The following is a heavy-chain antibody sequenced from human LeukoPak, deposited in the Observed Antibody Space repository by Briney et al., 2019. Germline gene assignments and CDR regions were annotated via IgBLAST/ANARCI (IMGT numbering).Heavy chain of an antibody. CDR2: IVVDSGKT. Sequence: ASVKVSCKTSGFTFTTFAMQWVRQARGQGLEWIGWIVVDSGKTDFAQKFQDRVTITTDISTKTAYMELSSLRSDDTAVYYCARDTHRTSDAFDIWGQGTMVTVSS. CDR3: ARDTHRTSDAFDI. CDR1: GFTFTTFA. V-gene: IGHV1-58*02. J-gene: IGHJ3*02.